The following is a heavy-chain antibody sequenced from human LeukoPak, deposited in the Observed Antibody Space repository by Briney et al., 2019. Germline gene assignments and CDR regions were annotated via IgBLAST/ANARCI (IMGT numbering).Heavy chain of an antibody. CDR2: FDPTNGGR. CDR1: GYTFSELS. J-gene: IGHJ4*02. D-gene: IGHD2-15*01. V-gene: IGHV1-24*01. CDR3: ARGHCSGGSCYYLGNDY. Sequence: ASVKVSCKVFGYTFSELSMHWVRQAPGKGLEWMGGFDPTNGGRIYAEMFQGRVSMTEDRSSDTAYMELSSLRSEDTAVYYCARGHCSGGSCYYLGNDYWGQGTLVTVFS.